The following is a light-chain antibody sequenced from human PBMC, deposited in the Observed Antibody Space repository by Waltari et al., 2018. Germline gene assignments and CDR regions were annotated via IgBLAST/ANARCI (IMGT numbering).Light chain of an antibody. J-gene: IGKJ2*01. CDR3: QQSYSTPRT. CDR2: AAS. V-gene: IGKV1-39*01. CDR1: QSISNY. Sequence: DIQMTQSPSSLSTSVGVRVTITCRASQSISNYLNWYQQKPGKAPKLLIYAASTLQSGVPSRFSGSGSGTDFTLTISSLQPEDFVTYYCQQSYSTPRTFGQGTRLEIK.